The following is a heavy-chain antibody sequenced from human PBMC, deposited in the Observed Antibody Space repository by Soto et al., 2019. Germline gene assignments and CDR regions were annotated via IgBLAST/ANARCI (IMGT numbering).Heavy chain of an antibody. CDR1: GFTFSSYA. CDR3: AKVIRESYYDFWSGYYFWDY. CDR2: ISGSGGST. J-gene: IGHJ4*02. Sequence: PVGSLRLSCAASGFTFSSYAMSWVRQAPGKGLEWVSAISGSGGSTYYADSVKGRFTISRDNSKNTLYLQMNSLRAEDTAVYYCAKVIRESYYDFWSGYYFWDYWGQGTLVTV. V-gene: IGHV3-23*01. D-gene: IGHD3-3*01.